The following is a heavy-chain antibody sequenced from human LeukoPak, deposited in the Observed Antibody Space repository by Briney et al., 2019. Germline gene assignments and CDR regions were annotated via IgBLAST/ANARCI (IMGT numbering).Heavy chain of an antibody. Sequence: SVKVSCKASGYTFSNYYMHWVRQAPGQGLEWLGGIIPIFGSSNYAQNFQDRVTITADESTSTAYMELSSLRSEDTAVYYCASVTTVTTKGHGAFDIWGQGTMVTVSS. D-gene: IGHD4-17*01. CDR3: ASVTTVTTKGHGAFDI. V-gene: IGHV1-69*13. CDR1: GYTFSNYY. CDR2: IIPIFGSS. J-gene: IGHJ3*02.